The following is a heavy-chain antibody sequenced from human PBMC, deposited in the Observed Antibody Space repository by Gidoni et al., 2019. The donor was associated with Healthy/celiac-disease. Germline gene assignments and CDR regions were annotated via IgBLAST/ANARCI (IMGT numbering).Heavy chain of an antibody. CDR1: GGPISSGSYY. V-gene: IGHV4-61*02. CDR2: IYTRGST. Sequence: QVQLQESGPGLVKPSQTLSLTCTVSGGPISSGSYYWRWIRQPAGKGLEWIGRIYTRGSTNYNPSLKSRVTMSVDTSKNQFSLKLSSVTAADTAVYYCARAPITMVQGSTWRYYGMDVWGQGTTVTVSS. CDR3: ARAPITMVQGSTWRYYGMDV. J-gene: IGHJ6*02. D-gene: IGHD3-10*01.